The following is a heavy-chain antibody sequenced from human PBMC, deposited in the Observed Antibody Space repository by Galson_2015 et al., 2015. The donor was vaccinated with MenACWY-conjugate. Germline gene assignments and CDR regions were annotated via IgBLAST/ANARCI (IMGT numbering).Heavy chain of an antibody. CDR3: GRLKSCSGGVCSKAIDS. D-gene: IGHD2-8*02. Sequence: SVKVSCKASGYNFISYSLTWARQAPGQGLEWMGWISVALSNTEYVQSLQDRVTMTTDTSTSTAYMELRSLKTDDTAVYYCGRLKSCSGGVCSKAIDSWGQGTLVTVSS. CDR2: ISVALSNT. V-gene: IGHV1-18*01. CDR1: GYNFISYS. J-gene: IGHJ5*01.